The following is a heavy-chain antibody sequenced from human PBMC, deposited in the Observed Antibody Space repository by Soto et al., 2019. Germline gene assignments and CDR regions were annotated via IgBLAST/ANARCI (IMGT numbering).Heavy chain of an antibody. CDR1: GFTFSSYA. J-gene: IGHJ4*02. Sequence: EVQLLESGGGLVQPGGSLRLSCAASGFTFSSYAMSWVRQAPGKGLEWVSAISGSGGSTYYADSVKGRFTISRDNSTNTLYLQMNSLRAEDTAVYYCAKDMGKYSSSSWRFAFDVAQDFDYWGQGTLVTVSS. V-gene: IGHV3-23*01. CDR2: ISGSGGST. D-gene: IGHD6-6*01. CDR3: AKDMGKYSSSSWRFAFDVAQDFDY.